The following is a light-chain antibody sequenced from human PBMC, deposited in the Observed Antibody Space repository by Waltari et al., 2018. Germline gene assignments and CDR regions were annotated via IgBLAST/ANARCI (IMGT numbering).Light chain of an antibody. CDR3: CSYAGSTASIL. CDR1: SSDVGSHNL. CDR2: EDT. Sequence: QSALTQPASVSGSPGQSTTISRTGTSSDVGSHNLVPWYQNHPGKAPKPMIYEDTKRPSGVSKRFSSSKSGNTASLTISVLPAEDEADYYCCSYAGSTASILLGGGTKLTVL. V-gene: IGLV2-23*01. J-gene: IGLJ2*01.